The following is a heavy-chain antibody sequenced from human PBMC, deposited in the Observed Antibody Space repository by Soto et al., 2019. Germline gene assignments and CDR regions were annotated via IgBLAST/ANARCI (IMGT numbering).Heavy chain of an antibody. CDR3: ARGRRAYCSSTSCYGYYYYVLDV. CDR2: INPNSGGT. D-gene: IGHD2-2*01. V-gene: IGHV1-2*04. Sequence: GASVKVSCKASGYTFTGYYMHWVRQAPGQGLEWMGWINPNSGGTNYAQKFQGWVTMTRDTSISTAYMELSRLRSDDTAVYYCARGRRAYCSSTSCYGYYYYVLDVWGQGTTVTVSS. CDR1: GYTFTGYY. J-gene: IGHJ6*02.